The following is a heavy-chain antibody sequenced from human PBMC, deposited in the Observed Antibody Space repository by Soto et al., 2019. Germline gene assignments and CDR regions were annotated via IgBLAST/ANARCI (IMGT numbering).Heavy chain of an antibody. CDR3: ARGDRPQVTTLIYYYYGMDV. J-gene: IGHJ6*02. D-gene: IGHD4-4*01. V-gene: IGHV4-4*02. Sequence: PGKGLEWIGEIYHSGSTNYNPSLKSRVTISVDKSKNQFSLKLSSVTAADTAVYYCARGDRPQVTTLIYYYYGMDVWGQGTTVTGSS. CDR2: IYHSGST.